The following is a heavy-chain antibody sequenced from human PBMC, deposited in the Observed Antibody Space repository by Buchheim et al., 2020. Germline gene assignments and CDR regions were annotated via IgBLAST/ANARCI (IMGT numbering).Heavy chain of an antibody. Sequence: QLQLQESGPGLVKPSETLSLTCSVSGDSISSSSYYWGWIRQSPGKGLEWIGSIYYSGSTFYNPSLKSRVTISIDTSKNQFSLKLTSVTAADTAVYYCARLPAVAGTLGGFDLWGRGTL. CDR2: IYYSGST. J-gene: IGHJ2*01. D-gene: IGHD6-19*01. CDR1: GDSISSSSYY. V-gene: IGHV4-39*01. CDR3: ARLPAVAGTLGGFDL.